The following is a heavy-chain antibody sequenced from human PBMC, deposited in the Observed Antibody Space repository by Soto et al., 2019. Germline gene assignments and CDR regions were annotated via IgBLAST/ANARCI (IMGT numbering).Heavy chain of an antibody. CDR3: ARGHGVATTMGWFDP. V-gene: IGHV3-33*01. CDR1: GFTFSSYG. Sequence: QVRLVESGGGVVQPGRSLRLSCEASGFTFSSYGIHWVRQAPGKGLEWVAVIWYDGSNKYYADSVKGRFSISRDNSKNTLYLLMNSLRAEDTAVYYCARGHGVATTMGWFDPWGQGTLVTVSS. D-gene: IGHD5-12*01. J-gene: IGHJ5*02. CDR2: IWYDGSNK.